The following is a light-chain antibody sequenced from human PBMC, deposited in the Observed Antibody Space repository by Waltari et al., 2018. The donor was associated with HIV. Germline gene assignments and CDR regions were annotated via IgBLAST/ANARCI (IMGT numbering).Light chain of an antibody. J-gene: IGLJ3*02. V-gene: IGLV1-44*01. CDR3: AAWDGNLNGRV. CDR1: RSNIVDNT. Sequence: QSVLTQPPSASGTPGQRVTISCSGGRSNIVDNTVYLYQQLPGTATRLVIYRDSERPSGVPDRFSGSKSGTSASLAISGLQSEDEADYYCAAWDGNLNGRVFGGGTKLTVL. CDR2: RDS.